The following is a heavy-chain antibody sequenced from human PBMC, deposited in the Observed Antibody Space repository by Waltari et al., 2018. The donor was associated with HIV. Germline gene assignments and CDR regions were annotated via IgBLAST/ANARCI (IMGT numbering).Heavy chain of an antibody. CDR1: GGSITSGSYY. CDR3: ARALDYYESGSFPWWFFDL. V-gene: IGHV4-61*02. CDR2: VYPCGNT. J-gene: IGHJ2*01. D-gene: IGHD3-10*01. Sequence: QVQLQESGPGLVRPSQTLSLTCTVPGGSITSGSYYWSWIRQPAGKEREWIGRVYPCGNTHDNPSLRSRVTLSVDTSNNQFSLKLSSLTAADTAVYYCARALDYYESGSFPWWFFDLWGRGTLVTVSS.